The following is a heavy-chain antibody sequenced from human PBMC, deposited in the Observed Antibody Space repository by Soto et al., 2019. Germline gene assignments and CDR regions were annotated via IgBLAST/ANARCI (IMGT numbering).Heavy chain of an antibody. CDR1: GYSFTSYW. Sequence: GESLKISCKGSGYSFTSYWIGLVRQMPGKGLEWMGIIYPGDSDTRYSPSFQGQVTISADKSISTAYLQWSSLKASDTAMYYCARATMVRGVIRDIDYWGQGTLVTVSS. CDR2: IYPGDSDT. D-gene: IGHD3-10*01. V-gene: IGHV5-51*01. J-gene: IGHJ4*02. CDR3: ARATMVRGVIRDIDY.